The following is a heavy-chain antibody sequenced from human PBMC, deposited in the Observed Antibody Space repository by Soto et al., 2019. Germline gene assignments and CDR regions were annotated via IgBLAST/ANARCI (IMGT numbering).Heavy chain of an antibody. Sequence: EVQLLESGGGLVQPGGSLRLSCAASGFTFSSYTMTWVRQAPGKGLEWVSGITGSYDSTFYSDSVKGRFTISRDTSKNPLYLQMNSLRPEDTALYYCATRDSDGGPFDIWGQGTMVTVSS. D-gene: IGHD3-16*01. CDR1: GFTFSSYT. V-gene: IGHV3-23*01. CDR2: ITGSYDST. CDR3: ATRDSDGGPFDI. J-gene: IGHJ3*02.